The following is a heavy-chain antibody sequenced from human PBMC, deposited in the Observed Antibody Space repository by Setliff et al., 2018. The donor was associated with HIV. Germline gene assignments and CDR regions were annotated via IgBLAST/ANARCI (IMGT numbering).Heavy chain of an antibody. CDR2: IYYSGST. CDR1: GGSFSAYY. V-gene: IGHV4-59*01. CDR3: ASHRSVYYFDY. J-gene: IGHJ4*02. Sequence: PSETLSLTCDVFGGSFSAYYWNWIRQTPGKGLEWIGYIYYSGSTNYNPSLKSRVTISVDTSKNQFSLKLSSVTAADTAVYYCASHRSVYYFDYWGQGTLVTVSS.